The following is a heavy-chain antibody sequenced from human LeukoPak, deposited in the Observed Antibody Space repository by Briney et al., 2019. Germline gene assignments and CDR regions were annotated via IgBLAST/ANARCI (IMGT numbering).Heavy chain of an antibody. D-gene: IGHD3-9*01. CDR3: ARNFDMKGFDP. J-gene: IGHJ5*02. Sequence: ASVKVSCKASGYTFTGYYMNWVRQAPGQGLEWMGWINSDSGFTKYAQKFQGRVTVTRDTSITTVYMDLTRLTSDDTAVYYCARNFDMKGFDPWGQGTLVTVSS. CDR1: GYTFTGYY. V-gene: IGHV1-2*02. CDR2: INSDSGFT.